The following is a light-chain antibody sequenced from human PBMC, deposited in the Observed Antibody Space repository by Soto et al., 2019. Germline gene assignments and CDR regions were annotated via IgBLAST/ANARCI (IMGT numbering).Light chain of an antibody. J-gene: IGLJ1*01. CDR3: ISYTGSSTSYV. Sequence: QSALTQPASVSGSPGQSITISCTGTVGLVSWYQQHPGKVPKLIIYDDTKRPSGVSSRFSGSKSGNTASLTISGLQTEDEADYYCISYTGSSTSYVFGSGTKVTVL. V-gene: IGLV2-14*02. CDR2: DDT. CDR1: VGL.